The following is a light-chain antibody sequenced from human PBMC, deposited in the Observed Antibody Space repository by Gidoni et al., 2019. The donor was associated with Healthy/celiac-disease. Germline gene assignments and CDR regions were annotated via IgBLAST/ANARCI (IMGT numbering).Light chain of an antibody. Sequence: QSALTQPASVSGSPGQSITISCTGTSSDVGGYNYVSWYQQHPGKAPKLMIYEFSNRPSGVSNRFSGSKSGNTASLTISGLQAEDEADYYCSSYTSSSIRVVFGGGTKLTVL. CDR2: EFS. CDR3: SSYTSSSIRVV. CDR1: SSDVGGYNY. V-gene: IGLV2-14*01. J-gene: IGLJ2*01.